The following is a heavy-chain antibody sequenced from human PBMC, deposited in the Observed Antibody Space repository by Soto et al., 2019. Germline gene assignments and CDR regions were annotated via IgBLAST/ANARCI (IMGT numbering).Heavy chain of an antibody. CDR3: ARPGYYDSSGYSIFYGMDV. V-gene: IGHV5-51*01. CDR2: IYPGDSDT. D-gene: IGHD3-22*01. CDR1: GYSFTSYW. Sequence: PGESLKISCKGSGYSFTSYWIGWVRQMPGKGLEWMGIIYPGDSDTRYSPSFQGQVTISADKSISTAYLQWSSLKASDTAMYYCARPGYYDSSGYSIFYGMDVWGQGTTVTVSS. J-gene: IGHJ6*02.